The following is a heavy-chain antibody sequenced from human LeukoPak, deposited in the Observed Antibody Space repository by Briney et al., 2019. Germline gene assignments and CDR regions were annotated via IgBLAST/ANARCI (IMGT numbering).Heavy chain of an antibody. CDR3: AREAGFWSGYYMDV. J-gene: IGHJ6*03. Sequence: PGGSLRLSCAASGFTFSSYSMNWVRQAPGKGLEWVSSISSSSSYIYYADSVKGRFTISRDNAKNSLYLQMNSLRAEDTAVYYCAREAGFWSGYYMDVWGKGTTVTVSS. D-gene: IGHD3-3*01. CDR1: GFTFSSYS. CDR2: ISSSSSYI. V-gene: IGHV3-21*01.